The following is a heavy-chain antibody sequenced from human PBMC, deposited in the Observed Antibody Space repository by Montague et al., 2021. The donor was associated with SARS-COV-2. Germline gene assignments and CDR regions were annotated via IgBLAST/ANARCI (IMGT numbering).Heavy chain of an antibody. CDR3: ARHVSNLRAAVDYFDY. CDR2: IFHNGDS. Sequence: SETLSLTCLVSGGTISTDNLYWYWAWIRQPPGKGLEWIGSIFHNGDSYYNPSLNTRVTISIDTSGNHFSLSLTSVTAPDTAVYYCARHVSNLRAAVDYFDYWGQGTPVTVSS. CDR1: GGTISTDNLYWY. D-gene: IGHD5/OR15-5a*01. V-gene: IGHV4-39*01. J-gene: IGHJ4*02.